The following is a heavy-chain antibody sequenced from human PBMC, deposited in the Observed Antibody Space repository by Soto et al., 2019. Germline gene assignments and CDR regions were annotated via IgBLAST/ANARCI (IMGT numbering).Heavy chain of an antibody. CDR3: ARGFPRYSSYFDY. V-gene: IGHV4-59*01. D-gene: IGHD6-13*01. CDR1: GGSISSYY. J-gene: IGHJ4*02. CDR2: IYYSGST. Sequence: PSETLSLTCTVSGGSISSYYWSWIRQPPGKGLEWIGYIYYSGSTNYNPSLKSRVTISVDTSKNQFSLKLSSVTDADTAVYYCARGFPRYSSYFDYWGQGTLVTVSS.